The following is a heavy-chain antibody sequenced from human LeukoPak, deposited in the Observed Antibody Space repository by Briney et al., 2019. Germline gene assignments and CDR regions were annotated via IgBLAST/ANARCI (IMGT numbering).Heavy chain of an antibody. CDR1: GFTFSSYA. J-gene: IGHJ4*02. CDR3: ANSGLG. V-gene: IGHV3-23*01. Sequence: GGSLRLSCAASGFTFSSYALTWVRQAPGKGLEWVSSISDSGDRTHYADSVKGRFTISRVNSQNTLLLQMSNLRTEDTAVYYCANSGLGWGQGTLVTVSS. CDR2: ISDSGDRT.